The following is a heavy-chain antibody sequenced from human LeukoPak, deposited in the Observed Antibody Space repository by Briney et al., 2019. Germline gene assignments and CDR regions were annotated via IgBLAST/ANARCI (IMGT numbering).Heavy chain of an antibody. D-gene: IGHD5-18*01. J-gene: IGHJ5*02. Sequence: SVKVSCKASGGTLSSYAISWVRQAPGQGLEWMGGIIPIFGTANYAQKFQGRVTITTDESTSTAYMELSSLRSEDTAVYYCAREGYAKNWFDPWGQGTLVTVSS. CDR3: AREGYAKNWFDP. CDR1: GGTLSSYA. V-gene: IGHV1-69*05. CDR2: IIPIFGTA.